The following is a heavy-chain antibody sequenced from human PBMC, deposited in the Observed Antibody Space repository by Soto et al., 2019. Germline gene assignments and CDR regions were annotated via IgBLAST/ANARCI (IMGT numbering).Heavy chain of an antibody. CDR2: IYSGGST. CDR3: ARYAVTIFGVVPKGWFDP. V-gene: IGHV3-66*01. J-gene: IGHJ5*02. CDR1: GFTVSSNY. D-gene: IGHD3-3*01. Sequence: GGSLRLSCAASGFTVSSNYMSGVRQAPGKGLEWVSVIYSGGSTYYADSVKGRFTISRDNSKNTLYLQMNSLRAEDTAVYYCARYAVTIFGVVPKGWFDPWGQGTLVTVSS.